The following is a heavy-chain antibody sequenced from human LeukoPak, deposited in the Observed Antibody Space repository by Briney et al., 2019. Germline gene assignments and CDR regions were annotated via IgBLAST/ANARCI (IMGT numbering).Heavy chain of an antibody. D-gene: IGHD3-22*01. CDR3: AVQTMIVVVPAPPSFDY. V-gene: IGHV3-48*03. CDR1: GFTFSSYE. Sequence: PGGSLRLSCAASGFTFSSYEMNWVRQAPGKGLEWVSYISSSGSTIYYADSVKGRFTISRDNAKNSLYLQMNSLRAEDTAVYYCAVQTMIVVVPAPPSFDYWGQGTLVTVSS. J-gene: IGHJ4*02. CDR2: ISSSGSTI.